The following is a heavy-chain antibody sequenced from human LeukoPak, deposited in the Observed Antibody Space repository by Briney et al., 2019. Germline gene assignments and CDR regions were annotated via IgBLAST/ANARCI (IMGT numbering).Heavy chain of an antibody. CDR2: ISSSSSYI. Sequence: GGSLRLSCAASGFTFSSYSMNWVRQAPGKGLEWVSSISSSSSYIYYADFVKGRFTISRDDAKNSLYLQMNSLRAEDTAVYYCARDQGGNCHSPWGQGTLVTVSS. CDR3: ARDQGGNCHSP. V-gene: IGHV3-21*04. CDR1: GFTFSSYS. D-gene: IGHD2-15*01. J-gene: IGHJ5*02.